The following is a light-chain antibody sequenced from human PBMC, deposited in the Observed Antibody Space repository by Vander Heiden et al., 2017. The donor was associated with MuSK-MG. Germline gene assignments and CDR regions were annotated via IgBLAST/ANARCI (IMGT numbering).Light chain of an antibody. CDR2: NDS. V-gene: IGLV3-21*02. CDR1: NIGYRS. Sequence: SYVVTQPPSVSVAPGPTAGIPCGGDNIGYRSAHWYQQKPGHALVLVVNNDSDRPSGIPERFSDYKSGNTATLTISRVEAGDEADYYCQVWDSNTVVFGGGTKLTVL. J-gene: IGLJ2*01. CDR3: QVWDSNTVV.